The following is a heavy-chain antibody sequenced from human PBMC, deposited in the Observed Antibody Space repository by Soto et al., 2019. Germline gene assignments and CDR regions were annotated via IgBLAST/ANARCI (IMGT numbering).Heavy chain of an antibody. J-gene: IGHJ5*02. D-gene: IGHD6-13*01. V-gene: IGHV1-18*01. Sequence: GASVKVSCKASGYTFTSYGISWVRQAPGQGLEWMGWISAYNGNTNYAQKLQGRVTMTTDTSTSTAYMELRSLRSDDTAVYYCARGQFKAAAGMDWFDPWGQGTLVTVSS. CDR2: ISAYNGNT. CDR3: ARGQFKAAAGMDWFDP. CDR1: GYTFTSYG.